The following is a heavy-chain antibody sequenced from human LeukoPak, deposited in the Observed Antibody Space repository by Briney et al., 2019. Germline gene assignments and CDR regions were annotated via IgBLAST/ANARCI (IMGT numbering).Heavy chain of an antibody. CDR3: ARGVAAAGTWWFDP. Sequence: ASVKVSCKASGYTFTGYYMHWVRQAPGQGLEWMGWINPNSGGTNYAQKFQGRVTMTRGTSISTAYMELSSLRSEDTAVYYCARGVAAAGTWWFDPWGQGTLVTVSS. J-gene: IGHJ5*02. D-gene: IGHD6-13*01. CDR1: GYTFTGYY. V-gene: IGHV1-2*02. CDR2: INPNSGGT.